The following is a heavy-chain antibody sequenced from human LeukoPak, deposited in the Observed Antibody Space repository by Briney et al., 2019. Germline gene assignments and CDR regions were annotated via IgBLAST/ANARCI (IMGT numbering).Heavy chain of an antibody. CDR2: IYPSGSS. V-gene: IGHV4-4*02. CDR3: ARGRGNSSR. Sequence: SETLSLTCAVSGGSISTNNWWSWVRQPPGKGLEWIGEIYPSGSSNYNPSLKSRVIISLDKSENQFSLKMNSVTAADTAVYYCARGRGNSSRWGQGTLVTVSS. J-gene: IGHJ4*02. CDR1: GGSISTNNW. D-gene: IGHD5-12*01.